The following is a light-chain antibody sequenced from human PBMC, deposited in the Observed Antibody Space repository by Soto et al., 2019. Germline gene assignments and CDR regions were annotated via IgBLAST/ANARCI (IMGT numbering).Light chain of an antibody. J-gene: IGKJ1*01. CDR1: QSISSW. Sequence: DIQMTQSPSTLSGSVVDRVTITCRASQSISSWLAWYQQKPGKAPKLLIYDASSLESGVPSRFSGSGSGTEFILTISSLQPDDFATYYCQQYNSYSPWTFGQGTKVDIK. CDR2: DAS. V-gene: IGKV1-5*01. CDR3: QQYNSYSPWT.